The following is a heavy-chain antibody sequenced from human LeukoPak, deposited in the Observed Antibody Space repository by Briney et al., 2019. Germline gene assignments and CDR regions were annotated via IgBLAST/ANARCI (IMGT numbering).Heavy chain of an antibody. V-gene: IGHV3-11*04. D-gene: IGHD1-1*01. Sequence: GGSLRLSCAASGFTFSDYYMSWIRQAPGKGLEWVSYISSSGSTIYYADSVKGRFTISRDNAKNSLYLQMNSLRAEDTAVYYCARPNWSDYYYYYKDVWGKGTTVTVSS. CDR1: GFTFSDYY. CDR3: ARPNWSDYYYYYKDV. J-gene: IGHJ6*03. CDR2: ISSSGSTI.